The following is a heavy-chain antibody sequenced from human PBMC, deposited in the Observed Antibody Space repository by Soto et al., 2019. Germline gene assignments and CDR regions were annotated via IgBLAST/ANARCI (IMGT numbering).Heavy chain of an antibody. CDR3: ARIIGYYDSSGYNNWFDP. CDR2: IFSNDEK. J-gene: IGHJ5*02. V-gene: IGHV2-26*01. Sequence: QVTLKESGPVLVKPTETLTLTCTVSGFSLSNARMGVSWIRQPPGKALEWLAHIFSNDEKSYSTSLKSRLTISKDXXKXQXXLTMTNMDPVDTATYYCARIIGYYDSSGYNNWFDPWGQGTLVTVSS. CDR1: GFSLSNARMG. D-gene: IGHD3-22*01.